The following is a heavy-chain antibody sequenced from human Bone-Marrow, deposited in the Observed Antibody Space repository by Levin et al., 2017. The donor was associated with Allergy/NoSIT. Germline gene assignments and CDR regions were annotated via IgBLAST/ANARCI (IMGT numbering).Heavy chain of an antibody. CDR1: GYSFTTYD. Sequence: VASVKVSCKASGYSFTTYDINWVRQAAGQGLEWMGWMNPNSGNTGYAQKFQARFTMTRDTSISTAHMELSSLTSEDTAVDYCARGSCNFHYYAMDVWGQGTTVTVSS. J-gene: IGHJ6*02. V-gene: IGHV1-8*01. CDR2: MNPNSGNT. D-gene: IGHD2/OR15-2a*01. CDR3: ARGSCNFHYYAMDV.